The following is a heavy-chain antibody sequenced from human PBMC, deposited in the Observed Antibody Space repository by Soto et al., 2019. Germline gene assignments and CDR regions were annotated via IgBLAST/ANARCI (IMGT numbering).Heavy chain of an antibody. D-gene: IGHD3-10*01. CDR1: GGSISSSSYY. Sequence: PSETLSLTCTVSGGSISSSSYYWGWIRQPPGKGLEWIGSIYYSGSTYYNPTLRCRVTISVDTSKNKFSLKLSSVTAAATAAYYCASADRGLWFGGQNWFDPWGQGTLVTVSS. V-gene: IGHV4-39*01. J-gene: IGHJ5*02. CDR3: ASADRGLWFGGQNWFDP. CDR2: IYYSGST.